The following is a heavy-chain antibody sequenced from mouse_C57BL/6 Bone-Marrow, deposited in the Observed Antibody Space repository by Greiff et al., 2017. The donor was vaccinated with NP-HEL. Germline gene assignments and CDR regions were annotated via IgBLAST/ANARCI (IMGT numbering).Heavy chain of an antibody. V-gene: IGHV3-6*01. CDR3: ASLLRYFVY. J-gene: IGHJ2*01. CDR2: ISYDGSN. CDR1: GYSITSGYY. Sequence: VQLKESGPGLVKPSQSLSLTCSVTGYSITSGYYWNWIRQFPGNKLEWMGYISYDGSNNYNPSLKNPISITRDTSKNQFFLKWNSVTTEDTATYYCASLLRYFVYWGQGTTLTVSS. D-gene: IGHD1-2*01.